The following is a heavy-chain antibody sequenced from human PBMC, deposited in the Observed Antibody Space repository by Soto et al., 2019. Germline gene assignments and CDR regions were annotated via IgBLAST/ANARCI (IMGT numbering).Heavy chain of an antibody. Sequence: SETLSLTCTVSGCSISSTSSYWAWIRQPPGKGLEWVGSIYYRGNTYYNPSLESRVTISVDTSKNQFSLKLSSVTAADTAVYYRASGYSSGWSRGPENYWGQGTLVTVSS. CDR1: GCSISSTSSY. V-gene: IGHV4-39*07. CDR2: IYYRGNT. CDR3: ASGYSSGWSRGPENY. J-gene: IGHJ4*02. D-gene: IGHD6-19*01.